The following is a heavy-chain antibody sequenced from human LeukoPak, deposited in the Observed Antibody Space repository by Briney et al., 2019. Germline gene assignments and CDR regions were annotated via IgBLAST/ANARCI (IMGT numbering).Heavy chain of an antibody. V-gene: IGHV3-72*01. Sequence: GGSLRLSCAASGFTFNTYAMSWVRQAPGKGLEWVGRSRNKANSYTTEYAASVKGRFTISRDDSKDSLYLQMNSLKTEDTAVYYCARSPRGASDIWGQGTMVTVSS. J-gene: IGHJ3*02. D-gene: IGHD3-10*01. CDR1: GFTFNTYA. CDR2: SRNKANSYTT. CDR3: ARSPRGASDI.